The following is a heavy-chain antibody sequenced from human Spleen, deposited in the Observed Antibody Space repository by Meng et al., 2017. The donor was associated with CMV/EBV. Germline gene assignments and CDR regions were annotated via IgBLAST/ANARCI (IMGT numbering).Heavy chain of an antibody. CDR1: GFTFDDYG. V-gene: IGHV3-21*01. Sequence: GESLKISCAASGFTFDDYGMHWGRQAPGKGLEWVSSISSSSTYIHYADSVKGRFTISRDNAKNSLYLQMSSLRAGDTAVYYCARGSVTGPGAMDVWGQGTTVTVSS. D-gene: IGHD6-19*01. CDR3: ARGSVTGPGAMDV. J-gene: IGHJ6*02. CDR2: ISSSSTYI.